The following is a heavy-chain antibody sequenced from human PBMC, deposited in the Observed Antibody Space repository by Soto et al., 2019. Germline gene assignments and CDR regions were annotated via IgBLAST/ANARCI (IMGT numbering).Heavy chain of an antibody. CDR1: GFTFRSKT. Sequence: GGSLRLSCAASGFTFRSKTMHWVRQAPGKGLEWVAVISYDGSYKSYGDSVKGRFTISRDDSRNTLYLQMNSLRAEDTAVYYCARDPYCSGGSCYGSFDSWGQGTLVTVSS. CDR2: ISYDGSYK. CDR3: ARDPYCSGGSCYGSFDS. D-gene: IGHD2-15*01. J-gene: IGHJ4*02. V-gene: IGHV3-30-3*01.